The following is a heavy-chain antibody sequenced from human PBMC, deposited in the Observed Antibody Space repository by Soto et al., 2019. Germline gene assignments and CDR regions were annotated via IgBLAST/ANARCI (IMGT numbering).Heavy chain of an antibody. D-gene: IGHD5-18*01. J-gene: IGHJ4*02. V-gene: IGHV3-21*01. CDR1: GFTFSSYS. Sequence: EVQLVESGGGLVKPGGSLRLSCAASGFTFSSYSMNWVRQAPGKGLEWVSSISSSSSYIYYADSVKGRFTISRDNAKNSLYLQMNSLRADDTAVYYCARDQPGYSYGYGLGYWGQGTLVTVS. CDR2: ISSSSSYI. CDR3: ARDQPGYSYGYGLGY.